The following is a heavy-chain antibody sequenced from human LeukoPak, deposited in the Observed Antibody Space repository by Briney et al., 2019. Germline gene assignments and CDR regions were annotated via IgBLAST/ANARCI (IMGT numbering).Heavy chain of an antibody. CDR1: GFTFSHYA. V-gene: IGHV3-30*04. J-gene: IGHJ4*02. Sequence: GGSLRLSCAASGFTFSHYAMHWVRQAPGKGLEWVAAISDDGSKKHYADSVKGRFTISRDNSKNTVHLQMNSQRVEDTAVFYCARAPGGWLFPFFDYWGQGTLVTVSS. CDR2: ISDDGSKK. CDR3: ARAPGGWLFPFFDY. D-gene: IGHD3-9*01.